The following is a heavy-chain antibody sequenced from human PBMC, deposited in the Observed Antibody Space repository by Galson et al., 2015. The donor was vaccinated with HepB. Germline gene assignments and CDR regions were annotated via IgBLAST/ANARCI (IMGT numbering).Heavy chain of an antibody. CDR3: GSSVSTSFIDY. CDR1: GLSFSTYS. CDR2: ISRSSTYI. V-gene: IGHV3-21*01. J-gene: IGHJ4*02. D-gene: IGHD6-6*01. Sequence: SLRLSCAASGLSFSTYSMYWVRQAPGRGLEWLSSISRSSTYIYDADSVKGRFTISRDNAKNSLYLQMSSLRAEDTAIYYCGSSVSTSFIDYWGQGILVTVSS.